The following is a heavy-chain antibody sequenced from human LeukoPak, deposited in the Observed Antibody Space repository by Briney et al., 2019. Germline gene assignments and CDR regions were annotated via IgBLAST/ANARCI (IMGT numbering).Heavy chain of an antibody. Sequence: PSETLSLTCAVYGGSFSGYYWSWIRQPPGKGLEWIANIYYSGSTYYNPSLKSRVTISVDTSKNQVSLKVSSVTAADTAVYYCARDRIPAAGSLFYADVWGKGTTVTVSS. J-gene: IGHJ6*04. V-gene: IGHV4-34*01. D-gene: IGHD6-13*01. CDR1: GGSFSGYY. CDR2: IYYSGST. CDR3: ARDRIPAAGSLFYADV.